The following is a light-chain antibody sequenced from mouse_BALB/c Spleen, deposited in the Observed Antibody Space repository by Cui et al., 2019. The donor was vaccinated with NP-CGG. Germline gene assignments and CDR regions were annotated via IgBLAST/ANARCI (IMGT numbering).Light chain of an antibody. V-gene: IGLV1*01. J-gene: IGLJ1*01. CDR1: TGAVTTSNY. Sequence: AAVTHASAITTSPGETVTLTCRSSTGAVTTSNYANWVQEKPDHLFTGLIGGTNNRTPGVPARFSGSLIGDKAALTITGAQTEDEAIYFCALWYSNHWVFGGGTKLTVL. CDR3: ALWYSNHWV. CDR2: GTN.